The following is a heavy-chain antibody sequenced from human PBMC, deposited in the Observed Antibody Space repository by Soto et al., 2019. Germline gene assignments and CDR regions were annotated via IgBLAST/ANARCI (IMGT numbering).Heavy chain of an antibody. V-gene: IGHV1-69*06. CDR2: IIPIFGTP. J-gene: IGHJ5*02. CDR1: GGTFSTYT. D-gene: IGHD2-15*01. Sequence: ASVKVSCKASGGTFSTYTFSWVRQAPGQGLEWMGRIIPIFGTPYYAQKFQGRVTITADKSTSTVYMELSSLGSDDSAVYFCARGLECRGYCLDKPTRFGLWGQAILVTVSA. CDR3: ARGLECRGYCLDKPTRFGL.